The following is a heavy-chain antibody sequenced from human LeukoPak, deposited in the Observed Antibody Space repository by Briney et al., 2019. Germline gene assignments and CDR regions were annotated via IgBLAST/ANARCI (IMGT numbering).Heavy chain of an antibody. D-gene: IGHD2-15*01. CDR2: ITNDGSST. Sequence: QPGGSLRLSCAASGLTFSSHWMHWVRQAPGKGLVWVSRITNDGSSTTYADSVKGRFTISRDNAKNMLYLQVNSLRAEDTAVYYCAKDLTSSSRLPDYWGQGTLVTVSS. V-gene: IGHV3-74*01. J-gene: IGHJ4*02. CDR3: AKDLTSSSRLPDY. CDR1: GLTFSSHW.